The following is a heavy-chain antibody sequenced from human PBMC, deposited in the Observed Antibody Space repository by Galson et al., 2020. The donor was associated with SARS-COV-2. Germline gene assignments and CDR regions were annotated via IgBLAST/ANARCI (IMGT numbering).Heavy chain of an antibody. CDR2: IRYDGSNK. V-gene: IGHV3-30*02. CDR3: ASTRNYYGSGSHTLDY. CDR1: GFTFRSYG. D-gene: IGHD3-10*01. Sequence: GGSLRLYCAASGFTFRSYGMHWVRQAPGKGLEWVAFIRYDGSNKYYADSVKGRFTISRDNSKNTLYLQMNSLRAEDTAVYYCASTRNYYGSGSHTLDYWGQGTLVTVSS. J-gene: IGHJ4*02.